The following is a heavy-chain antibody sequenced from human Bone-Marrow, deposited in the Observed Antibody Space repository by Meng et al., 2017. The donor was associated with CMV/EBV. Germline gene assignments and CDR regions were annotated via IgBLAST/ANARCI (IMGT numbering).Heavy chain of an antibody. CDR1: SY. D-gene: IGHD3-22*01. Sequence: SYWGWVRQPPGKGLEWLGSIYYSGGTYYDPYLSSRVTISVDTSKIQFSLKLSSVTAADTAVYYCARALTYYYDSSGLLNWFDPWGQGTLVTVSS. V-gene: IGHV4-39*07. J-gene: IGHJ5*02. CDR2: IYYSGGT. CDR3: ARALTYYYDSSGLLNWFDP.